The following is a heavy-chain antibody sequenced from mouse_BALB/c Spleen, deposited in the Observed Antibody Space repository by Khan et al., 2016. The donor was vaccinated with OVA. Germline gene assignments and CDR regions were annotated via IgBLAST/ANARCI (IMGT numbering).Heavy chain of an antibody. J-gene: IGHJ4*01. CDR3: ARPPYVSYVMAY. D-gene: IGHD1-1*01. CDR2: INTYTGEP. Sequence: QIQLVQSGPELKKPGETVKISCKASGYTFTNYGMNWVKQAPGKGLKWMGWINTYTGEPTYTDDFKGRFAFSLETSASTAYLQINNLKNEDTATYFCARPPYVSYVMAYWGQETSVTVSS. CDR1: GYTFTNYG. V-gene: IGHV9-3-1*01.